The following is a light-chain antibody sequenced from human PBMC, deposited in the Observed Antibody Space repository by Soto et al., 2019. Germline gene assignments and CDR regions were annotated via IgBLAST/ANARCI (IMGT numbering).Light chain of an antibody. V-gene: IGKV3-20*01. CDR1: QSVGSNY. CDR3: QQYGSSAPIT. Sequence: EIVLTQSPGTLSLSPGERATLSCRASQSVGSNYLAWYEQKPGQAPRLLIYGASIRATGIPDRFSGSGSGTEFTLTISRLEPEDFALYYCQQYGSSAPITFGQGTRLEIK. J-gene: IGKJ5*01. CDR2: GAS.